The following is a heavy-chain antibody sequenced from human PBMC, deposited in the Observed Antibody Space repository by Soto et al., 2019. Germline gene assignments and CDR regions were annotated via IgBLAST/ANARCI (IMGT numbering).Heavy chain of an antibody. V-gene: IGHV4-39*01. CDR2: IYYSGST. CDR1: GGSISSSSYY. CDR3: ARSATVTTFSFEDY. Sequence: SSETLSLTCTVSGGSISSSSYYWGWIRQPPGKGLEWIGSIYYSGSTYYNPSLKSRVTISVDTSKNQFSLKLSSVTAADTAVYYCARSATVTTFSFEDYWGQGTLVTVSS. J-gene: IGHJ4*02. D-gene: IGHD4-17*01.